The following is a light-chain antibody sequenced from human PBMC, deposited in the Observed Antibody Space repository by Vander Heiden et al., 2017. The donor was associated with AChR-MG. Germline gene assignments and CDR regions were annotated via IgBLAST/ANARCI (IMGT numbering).Light chain of an antibody. CDR3: GTWDSSLNDWV. Sequence: QSVLTQPPSVSAAPGQTVTIPCAGSSSNIGNNTVSWYQQLPGTAPKLLMYENNLRPSGIPDRFSGSKSGTSVTLGITGLQTGDEAEYFCGTWDSSLNDWVFGGGTRLTVL. J-gene: IGLJ3*02. CDR1: SSNIGNNT. V-gene: IGLV1-51*02. CDR2: ENN.